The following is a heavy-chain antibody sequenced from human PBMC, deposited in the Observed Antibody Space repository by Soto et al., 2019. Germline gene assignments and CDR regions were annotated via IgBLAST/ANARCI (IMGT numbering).Heavy chain of an antibody. CDR3: ATQAEVIFVGPLDY. CDR2: ISAGADIT. Sequence: EVQLLESGGGLVQPGGSLRLFCSASVFTFITYTLNWVRQAPGKGLEWGSVISAGADITYYAEYVKGRFTISRDNSRNTVYLQMNSLRPEEMARYYCATQAEVIFVGPLDYWGQGTLVTVSS. J-gene: IGHJ4*02. CDR1: VFTFITYT. D-gene: IGHD2-21*01. V-gene: IGHV3-23*01.